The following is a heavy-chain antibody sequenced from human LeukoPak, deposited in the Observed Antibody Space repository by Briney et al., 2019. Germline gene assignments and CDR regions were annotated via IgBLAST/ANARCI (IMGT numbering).Heavy chain of an antibody. J-gene: IGHJ4*02. Sequence: PSETLSLTCAVYGGSFSGYYWSWIRQPPGKGLEWIGEINHSGSTNYNPSLKSRVTISADTSKNQFPLKLSSVTAADTAVYYCARVGYDFWSGYCDYWGQGTLVTVSS. CDR2: INHSGST. D-gene: IGHD3-3*01. V-gene: IGHV4-34*01. CDR3: ARVGYDFWSGYCDY. CDR1: GGSFSGYY.